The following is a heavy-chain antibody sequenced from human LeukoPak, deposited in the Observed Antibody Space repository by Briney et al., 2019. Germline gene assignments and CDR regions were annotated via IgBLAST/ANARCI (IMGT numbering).Heavy chain of an antibody. CDR2: IYPGDSDT. Sequence: GAFLKISCKGSGYSFTSYWIGWVRQMPGKGLEWMGIIYPGDSDTRYSPSFQGQVTISADKSISTAYLQWSSLKASDTAMYYCARRGYSNYVPFDYWGQGTLVTVSS. D-gene: IGHD4-11*01. V-gene: IGHV5-51*01. J-gene: IGHJ4*02. CDR3: ARRGYSNYVPFDY. CDR1: GYSFTSYW.